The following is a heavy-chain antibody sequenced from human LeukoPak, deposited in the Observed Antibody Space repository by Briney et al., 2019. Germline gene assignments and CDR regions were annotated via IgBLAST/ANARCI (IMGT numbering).Heavy chain of an antibody. V-gene: IGHV3-74*01. Sequence: GRTLRLSCAASGFTFSKYWMLWVRQAAGKGPESVSRINTDGTVTTYADSVKGRFTVSRDNADNTMFLQMNSVRDEDTAVYYCATKQWLAPPPDSWGQGTPVTVSS. CDR1: GFTFSKYW. J-gene: IGHJ4*02. CDR3: ATKQWLAPPPDS. CDR2: INTDGTVT. D-gene: IGHD6-19*01.